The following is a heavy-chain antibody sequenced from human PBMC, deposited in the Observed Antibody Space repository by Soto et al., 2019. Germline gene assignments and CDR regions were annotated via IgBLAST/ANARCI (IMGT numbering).Heavy chain of an antibody. CDR3: ARQFHSSGYSWGLDY. V-gene: IGHV1-69*12. CDR2: IIPIFATA. CDR1: GGTFSSYA. J-gene: IGHJ4*02. D-gene: IGHD6-19*01. Sequence: QVQLVQSGAEVKKPGSSVKVSCKASGGTFSSYAISWVRQAPGQGLEWMGGIIPIFATANYAQTVQGTVTIPAAESTSAAYTALGSRRSEDTAVYYLARQFHSSGYSWGLDYWGQGTLVSVSS.